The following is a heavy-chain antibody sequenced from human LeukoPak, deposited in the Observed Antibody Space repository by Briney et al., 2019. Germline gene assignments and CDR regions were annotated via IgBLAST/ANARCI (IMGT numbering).Heavy chain of an antibody. CDR2: INHSGST. D-gene: IGHD5-12*01. Sequence: PSETLSLTCAVYVGSFSGYYWSWIRQPPGKGLEWIGKINHSGSTNYNPSLKSRVTISVDTSKNQFSLKLSSVTAADTAVYYCARGGYGHILNPYYFDYWGQGTLVTVSS. V-gene: IGHV4-34*01. CDR3: ARGGYGHILNPYYFDY. CDR1: VGSFSGYY. J-gene: IGHJ4*02.